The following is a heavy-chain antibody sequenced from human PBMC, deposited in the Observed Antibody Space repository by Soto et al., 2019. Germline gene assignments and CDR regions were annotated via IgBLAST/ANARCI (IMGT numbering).Heavy chain of an antibody. CDR1: GGSISSYY. CDR2: IYYSGST. CDR3: AREDSSSWYGGGFDY. V-gene: IGHV4-59*01. J-gene: IGHJ4*02. Sequence: SETLSLTCTVSGGSISSYYWSWIRQPPGKGLEWIGYIYYSGSTNYNPSLKSRVTISVDTSKNQFSLKLSSVTAADTAVYYCAREDSSSWYGGGFDYWGQGTLVTVSS. D-gene: IGHD6-13*01.